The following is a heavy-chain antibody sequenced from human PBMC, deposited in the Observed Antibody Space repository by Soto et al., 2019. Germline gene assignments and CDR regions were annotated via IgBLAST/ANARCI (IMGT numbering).Heavy chain of an antibody. Sequence: LRLSCAASGFGFSDVYMTWIRQAPGKGLEWVSKISGDATTIYYADSVKGRFTVSRDNARNSVYLQMNSLRAEDTAVYYCASDPYYYASGFWGQGTLVTVSS. J-gene: IGHJ4*02. D-gene: IGHD3-10*01. CDR3: ASDPYYYASGF. CDR1: GFGFSDVY. CDR2: ISGDATTI. V-gene: IGHV3-11*01.